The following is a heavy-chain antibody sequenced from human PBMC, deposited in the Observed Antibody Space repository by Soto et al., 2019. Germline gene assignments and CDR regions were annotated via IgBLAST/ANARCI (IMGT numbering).Heavy chain of an antibody. CDR3: ARRRTTILGVPNYFDY. J-gene: IGHJ4*02. CDR2: IYPGDSDT. D-gene: IGHD3-3*01. CDR1: EYSFSNYW. Sequence: PGESLKISCKGSEYSFSNYWIGWVRQMPGKGLEWMGIIYPGDSDTRYSPSFQGQVTISVDKSISTAYLQWSSLKASDTAMYYCARRRTTILGVPNYFDYWGQGTLVTVSS. V-gene: IGHV5-51*01.